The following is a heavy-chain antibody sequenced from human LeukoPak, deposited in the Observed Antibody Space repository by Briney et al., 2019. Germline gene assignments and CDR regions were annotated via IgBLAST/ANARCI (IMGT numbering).Heavy chain of an antibody. CDR2: ISYDGSNK. Sequence: GGSLRLSCAASGFTFSSYAMHWVRQAPGKGLEWVAVISYDGSNKYYADSVKGRFTISRDNSKNTLYLQMNSLRAEDTAVYYCARAGMAVAGTIDYWGQGTLVTVSS. CDR1: GFTFSSYA. V-gene: IGHV3-30*04. J-gene: IGHJ4*02. D-gene: IGHD6-19*01. CDR3: ARAGMAVAGTIDY.